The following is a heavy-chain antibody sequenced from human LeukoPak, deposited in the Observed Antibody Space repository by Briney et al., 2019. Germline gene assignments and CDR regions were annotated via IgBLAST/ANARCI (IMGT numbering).Heavy chain of an antibody. Sequence: PGRSLRLSCAASGFTFSGSAMHSVRQASGKGLEWVGRIRSKANSYATAYAASVKGRFTISRDDSKNTAYLQMNSLKTEDTAVYYCRSDLIAVAGKYYYYYMDVWGKGTTVTISS. CDR3: RSDLIAVAGKYYYYYMDV. J-gene: IGHJ6*03. CDR1: GFTFSGSA. CDR2: IRSKANSYAT. D-gene: IGHD6-19*01. V-gene: IGHV3-73*01.